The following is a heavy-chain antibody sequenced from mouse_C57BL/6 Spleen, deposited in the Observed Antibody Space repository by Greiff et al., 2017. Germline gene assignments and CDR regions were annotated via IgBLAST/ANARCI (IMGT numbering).Heavy chain of an antibody. CDR1: GYTFTDYE. Sequence: QVQLQQSGAELVRPGASVTLSCKASGYTFTDYEMHWVKQTPVHGLEWIGAIDPETGGTAYNQKFKGKAILTADKSSSTAYMELRSLTSEDSAVYYCTRRGAAQAEAMDYWGQGTSVTVSS. CDR2: IDPETGGT. J-gene: IGHJ4*01. D-gene: IGHD3-2*02. V-gene: IGHV1-15*01. CDR3: TRRGAAQAEAMDY.